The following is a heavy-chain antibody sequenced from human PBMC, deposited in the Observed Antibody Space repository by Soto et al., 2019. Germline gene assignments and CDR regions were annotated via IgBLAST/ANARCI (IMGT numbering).Heavy chain of an antibody. Sequence: SVKVSCKASGGTFSSYAISWVRQAPGQGLEWMGGIIPIFGTANYAQKFQGRVTIAADESTSTAYMELSSLRSEDTAVYYCASSTVTTTPNWFDPWGQGTLVTVSS. CDR1: GGTFSSYA. V-gene: IGHV1-69*13. J-gene: IGHJ5*02. D-gene: IGHD4-17*01. CDR2: IIPIFGTA. CDR3: ASSTVTTTPNWFDP.